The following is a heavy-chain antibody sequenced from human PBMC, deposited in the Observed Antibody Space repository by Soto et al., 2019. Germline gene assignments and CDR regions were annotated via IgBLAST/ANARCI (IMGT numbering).Heavy chain of an antibody. D-gene: IGHD4-17*01. V-gene: IGHV3-23*01. Sequence: PGGSLRLSCAASRFTFSNYAMSWVRQAPGKGLEWVSAISAGGGSTNYADSVKGRFTISRGNSKNTLYLQMNSLRAEDTAVYYCAADVGGYIYGLARHWGPGTLVTVSS. J-gene: IGHJ4*02. CDR1: RFTFSNYA. CDR2: ISAGGGST. CDR3: AADVGGYIYGLARH.